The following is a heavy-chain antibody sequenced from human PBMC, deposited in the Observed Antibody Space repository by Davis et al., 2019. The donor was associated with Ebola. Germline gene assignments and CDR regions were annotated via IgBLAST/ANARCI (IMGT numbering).Heavy chain of an antibody. Sequence: MPSETLSLTCAVYGGSFSGYYWSWIRQPPGEGLEWIGEINHSGSTNYNPSLKSRVTISVDTSKNQFSLKLSSVTAADTAVYYCARLGYCISTSCYAGRFDPWGQGTLVTVSS. CDR1: GGSFSGYY. D-gene: IGHD2-2*03. V-gene: IGHV4-34*01. CDR3: ARLGYCISTSCYAGRFDP. J-gene: IGHJ5*02. CDR2: INHSGST.